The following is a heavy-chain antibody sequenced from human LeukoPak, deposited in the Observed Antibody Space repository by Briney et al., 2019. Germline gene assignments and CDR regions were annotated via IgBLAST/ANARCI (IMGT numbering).Heavy chain of an antibody. J-gene: IGHJ4*02. CDR3: TRGAPVGSSREFDY. CDR2: IYYSGST. V-gene: IGHV4-59*12. D-gene: IGHD5-24*01. Sequence: SETLSLTCTLSGGSISSYYWSWIRQPPGKGLEWIGYIYYSGSTNYNPSLKSRVTISVDTSKNQFSLQLNSVTPEDTAVYYCTRGAPVGSSREFDYWGQGTLVTVSS. CDR1: GGSISSYY.